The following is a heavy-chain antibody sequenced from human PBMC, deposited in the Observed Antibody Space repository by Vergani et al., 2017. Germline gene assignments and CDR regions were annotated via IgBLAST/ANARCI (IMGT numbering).Heavy chain of an antibody. D-gene: IGHD1-1*01. CDR1: GGYISNNNW. V-gene: IGHV4-4*03. CDR2: VYHSGST. Sequence: QVQLQESGPGLVKPPGTLSLTCPVSGGYISNNNWWRWVRQPPGKGLEWIGEVYHSGSTNYNPSLTSRVTISVDKSKNQISLKLRSVTAADTAVYYCVRQWKLQGAFDIWCQGTMVTVSS. J-gene: IGHJ3*02. CDR3: VRQWKLQGAFDI.